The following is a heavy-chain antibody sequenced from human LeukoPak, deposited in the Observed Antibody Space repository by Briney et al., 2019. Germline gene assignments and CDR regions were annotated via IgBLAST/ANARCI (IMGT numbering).Heavy chain of an antibody. CDR1: GFTFTIYA. CDR2: ISDSGDRT. Sequence: GGSLRLSCAASGFTFTIYAMSWVRQSPGKGLEWVSSISDSGDRTYYADSVKGRFIISRDNSRNTLYLQVNSLRAEDTAVYYCAKSGSVPPDYWGQGTLVTVSS. CDR3: AKSGSVPPDY. V-gene: IGHV3-23*01. D-gene: IGHD2-2*01. J-gene: IGHJ4*02.